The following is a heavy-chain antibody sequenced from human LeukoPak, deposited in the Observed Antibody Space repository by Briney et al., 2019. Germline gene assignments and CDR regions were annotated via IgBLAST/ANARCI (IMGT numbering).Heavy chain of an antibody. CDR3: ARDRYYDYVWGSYRSEQHFDY. CDR2: IYTSGST. V-gene: IGHV4-4*07. CDR1: GGSFSGYY. J-gene: IGHJ4*02. D-gene: IGHD3-16*02. Sequence: PSETLSLTCAVYGGSFSGYYWSWIRQPAGKGLEWIGRIYTSGSTNYNPSLKSRVTMSVDTSKNQFSLKLSSVTAADTAVYYCARDRYYDYVWGSYRSEQHFDYWGQGTLVTVSS.